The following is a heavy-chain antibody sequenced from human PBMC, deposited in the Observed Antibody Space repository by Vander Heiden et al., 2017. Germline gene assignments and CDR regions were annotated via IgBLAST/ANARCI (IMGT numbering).Heavy chain of an antibody. CDR2: IKEDGSEK. D-gene: IGHD3-16*01. CDR3: ARDVGES. CDR1: GFTFRNDW. J-gene: IGHJ4*02. V-gene: IGHV3-7*01. Sequence: EVHVVESGGGWVRPGGSLRLSWAASGFTFRNDWMTWVRQAPGKGLEWVANIKEDGSEKYYADSMKGRFTISRDNTKNTLYLQMNNLRVEDTAVYYCARDVGESWGQGTPVTVSS.